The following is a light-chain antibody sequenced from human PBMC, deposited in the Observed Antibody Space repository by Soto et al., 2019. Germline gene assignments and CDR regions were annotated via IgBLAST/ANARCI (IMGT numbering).Light chain of an antibody. CDR3: QQYSNWPLT. CDR2: GAS. Sequence: EIVMTQSPATLSVSPGERATLSCRASQSARSNLAWYQQKPGQSPRLLIYGASTRATGIPARFSGSGSGTEFTLIINSLQSEDFAVYYCQQYSNWPLTFGGGTKV. CDR1: QSARSN. J-gene: IGKJ4*01. V-gene: IGKV3-15*01.